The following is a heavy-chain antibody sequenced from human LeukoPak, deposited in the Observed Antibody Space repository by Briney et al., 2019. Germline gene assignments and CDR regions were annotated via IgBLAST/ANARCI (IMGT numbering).Heavy chain of an antibody. Sequence: ASVKVSCKASGYTFTSYDINWVRQATGQGLEWMGWMNPNSGNTGYAQKFQGRVTITRNTSISTAYMELSSLRSEDTAVYYCASLWSGSYYFPIWGQGTLVTVSS. D-gene: IGHD1-26*01. J-gene: IGHJ4*02. CDR1: GYTFTSYD. CDR2: MNPNSGNT. V-gene: IGHV1-8*03. CDR3: ASLWSGSYYFPI.